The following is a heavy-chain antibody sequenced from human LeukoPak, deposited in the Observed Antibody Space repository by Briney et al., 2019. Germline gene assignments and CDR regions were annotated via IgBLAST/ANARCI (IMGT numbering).Heavy chain of an antibody. Sequence: PGGSLRLSCAASGFTFSSYWMSWVRQAPGKGLEWVANIKQDGSEKYYVDSVKGRFTISRDNAKNSLYLQMNSLKAEDTAVYYCARGYSSSWESYWGQGTLVTVSS. J-gene: IGHJ4*02. CDR2: IKQDGSEK. V-gene: IGHV3-7*04. CDR1: GFTFSSYW. CDR3: ARGYSSSWESY. D-gene: IGHD6-13*01.